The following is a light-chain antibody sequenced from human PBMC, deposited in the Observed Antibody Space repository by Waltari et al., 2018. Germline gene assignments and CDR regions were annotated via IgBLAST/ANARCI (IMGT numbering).Light chain of an antibody. J-gene: IGLJ2*01. Sequence: QSVLTQPPSASGTPGQRVAISCSGSSSNIGNNYVYWYQQLPGTAPKLLIYKNNLRPSGVPDRFSGSKSGTAAALAISGRRSEAEANYYGAAWDDSLSGQWVFGGGTKLTVL. CDR1: SSNIGNNY. CDR2: KNN. V-gene: IGLV1-47*01. CDR3: AAWDDSLSGQWV.